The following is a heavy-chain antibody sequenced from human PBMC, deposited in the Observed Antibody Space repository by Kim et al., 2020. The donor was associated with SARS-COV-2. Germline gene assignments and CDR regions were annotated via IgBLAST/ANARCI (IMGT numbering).Heavy chain of an antibody. Sequence: SVKVSCKACVGSFSSYAISWVRQAPGQGLEWMGRIIPILGIANYAQEFHGRVTITADKSTNTAYMELSSLRSEDTAVYYCADCSGGSCYLAFDIWGQGTMVTVSS. CDR3: ADCSGGSCYLAFDI. J-gene: IGHJ3*02. CDR2: IIPILGIA. V-gene: IGHV1-69*04. D-gene: IGHD2-15*01. CDR1: VGSFSSYA.